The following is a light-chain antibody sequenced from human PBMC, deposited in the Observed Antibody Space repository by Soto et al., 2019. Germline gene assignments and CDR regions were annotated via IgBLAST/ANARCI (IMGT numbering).Light chain of an antibody. CDR1: QSVSSSY. CDR2: GAS. V-gene: IGKV3-20*01. J-gene: IGKJ3*01. Sequence: EIVLRQSPGTLFLSPGERGTLSCRASQSVSSSYLAWYQQKPGQAPRLLIYGASSRATGIPDRFSGSGSGTDFPLTISRLEPLDFAVYYCQQYGSSLFGPGTKVDIK. CDR3: QQYGSSL.